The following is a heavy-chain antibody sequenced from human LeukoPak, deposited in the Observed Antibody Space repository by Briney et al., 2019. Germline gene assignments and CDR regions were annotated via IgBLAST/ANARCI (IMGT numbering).Heavy chain of an antibody. D-gene: IGHD4-23*01. J-gene: IGHJ6*03. Sequence: ASVKVSCKASGYTFTSYAMHWVRQAPGQRLEWMGWINAGNGNTKYSQEFQGRVTITRDTSASTAYMELRSLRSDDTAVYYCARENGYGGNSDYYYYMDVWGKGTTVTVSS. CDR3: ARENGYGGNSDYYYYMDV. CDR2: INAGNGNT. V-gene: IGHV1-3*01. CDR1: GYTFTSYA.